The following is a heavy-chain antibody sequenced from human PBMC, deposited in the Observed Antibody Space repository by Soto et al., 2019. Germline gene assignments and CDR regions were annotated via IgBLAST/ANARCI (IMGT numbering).Heavy chain of an antibody. J-gene: IGHJ3*02. D-gene: IGHD3-16*01. CDR1: GGTFSSYA. V-gene: IGHV1-69*13. CDR2: IIPIFGTA. CDR3: ASQHRLRGGPTAFDI. Sequence: SVKVSCKASGGTFSSYAISWVRQAPGQGLEWMGGIIPIFGTANYAQKFQGRVTVTADESTSTAYMELSSLRSEDTAVYYCASQHRLRGGPTAFDIWGQGTMVTVSS.